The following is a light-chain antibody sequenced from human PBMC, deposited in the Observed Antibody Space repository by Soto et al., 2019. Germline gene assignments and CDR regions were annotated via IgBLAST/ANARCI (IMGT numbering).Light chain of an antibody. Sequence: QSALTQPASVSGSTGQSITISCTGTSSDVGGYNYVSWYQQHPGKAPKLMIYDVSNRPSGVSNRFSGSKSGNTASLTISGLQAQADADYYCRSYTSSSTLYVFGTGTKLTVL. CDR1: SSDVGGYNY. CDR2: DVS. V-gene: IGLV2-14*01. J-gene: IGLJ1*01. CDR3: RSYTSSSTLYV.